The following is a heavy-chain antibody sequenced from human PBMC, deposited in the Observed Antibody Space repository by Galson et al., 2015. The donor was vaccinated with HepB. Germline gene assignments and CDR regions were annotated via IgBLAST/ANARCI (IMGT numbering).Heavy chain of an antibody. J-gene: IGHJ3*02. CDR2: IYYSGST. D-gene: IGHD6-13*01. Sequence: LSLTCTVSGGSISSSSYYWGWIRQPPGKGLEWIGSIYYSGSTYYNPSLKSRVTISVDTSKNQFSLKLSSVTAADTAVYYCARHTAGTRAFDIWGQGTMVTVSS. CDR1: GGSISSSSYY. CDR3: ARHTAGTRAFDI. V-gene: IGHV4-39*01.